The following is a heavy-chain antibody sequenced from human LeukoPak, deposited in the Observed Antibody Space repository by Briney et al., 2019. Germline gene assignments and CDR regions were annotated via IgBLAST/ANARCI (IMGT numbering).Heavy chain of an antibody. CDR2: IYHSGST. CDR3: ARGSDAAFDI. CDR1: GGSISSGGYY. V-gene: IGHV4-30-2*01. D-gene: IGHD2-15*01. J-gene: IGHJ3*02. Sequence: PSETLSLTCTVSGGSISSGGYYWSWIRQPPGKGLEWIGYIYHSGSTYYNPSLKSRVTISVDRSKNQFSLKLSSVTVADTAVYYCARGSDAAFDIWGQGTMVTVSS.